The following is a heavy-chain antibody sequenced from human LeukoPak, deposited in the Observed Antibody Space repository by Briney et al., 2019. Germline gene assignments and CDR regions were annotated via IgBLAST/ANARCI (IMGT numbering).Heavy chain of an antibody. D-gene: IGHD1-26*01. CDR3: ARSGSVIDY. V-gene: IGHV1-8*01. J-gene: IGHJ4*02. Sequence: ASVKVSCMASGYTFTSYDINWVRQATGQGLEWVGWMNPNSGNTGYAQNFQGRVPMTRKTSISTAYMELSSLRSEDTAVYYCARSGSVIDYWGQGTLVIVSS. CDR2: MNPNSGNT. CDR1: GYTFTSYD.